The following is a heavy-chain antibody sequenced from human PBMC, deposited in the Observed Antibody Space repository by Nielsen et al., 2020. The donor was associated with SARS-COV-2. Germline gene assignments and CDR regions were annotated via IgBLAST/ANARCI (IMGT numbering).Heavy chain of an antibody. CDR3: ARGLRAASYAFDI. Sequence: VRQAPGKGLEWVAVIWYDGSNKYYADSVKGRFTISRDNSKNTLYLQMNSLRAEDTAVYYCARGLRAASYAFDIWGQGTVVTVSS. V-gene: IGHV3-33*01. CDR2: IWYDGSNK. J-gene: IGHJ3*02. D-gene: IGHD2-15*01.